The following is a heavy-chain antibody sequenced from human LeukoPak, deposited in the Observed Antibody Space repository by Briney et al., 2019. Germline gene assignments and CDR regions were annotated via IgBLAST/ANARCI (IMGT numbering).Heavy chain of an antibody. D-gene: IGHD6-13*01. J-gene: IGHJ6*03. Sequence: AGSLRLSCAASGFTFSIFDMNWVRQAPGKGLEWVSIISGGGSSTHYADSVKGRFTTSRDNSKNTLYLQMNSLRDEDTAVYHCAKRTKEQLEVGYYNYYMYVWGKGTTVTVSS. V-gene: IGHV3-23*01. CDR3: AKRTKEQLEVGYYNYYMYV. CDR2: ISGGGSST. CDR1: GFTFSIFD.